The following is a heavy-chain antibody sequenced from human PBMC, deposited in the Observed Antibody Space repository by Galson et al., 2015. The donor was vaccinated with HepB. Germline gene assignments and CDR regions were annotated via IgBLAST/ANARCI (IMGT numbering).Heavy chain of an antibody. Sequence: SLRLSCAASGFTFSSYGMHWVRQAQGKGLEWVAVIWYDGSNKYYADSVKGRFTISRDNSKNTLYLQMNSLRAEDTAVYYCARDRQQWPSYHIEHFDYYFDYWGQGTLVTVSS. J-gene: IGHJ4*02. V-gene: IGHV3-33*01. CDR1: GFTFSSYG. CDR3: ARDRQQWPSYHIEHFDYYFDY. D-gene: IGHD3-9*01. CDR2: IWYDGSNK.